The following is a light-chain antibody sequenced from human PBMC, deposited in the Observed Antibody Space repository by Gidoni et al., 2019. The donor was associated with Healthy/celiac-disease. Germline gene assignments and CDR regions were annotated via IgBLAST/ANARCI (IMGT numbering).Light chain of an antibody. Sequence: QSALTQPASVSGSPGQSITISCTGTSSDVGSYNLVSWYQQNPGKAPKLMIYEGSKRPSGVSNRFSGSKSGNTASLTISGLQAEDEADYYCCSYAGSSTLVFGGGTKLTV. CDR1: SSDVGSYNL. CDR2: EGS. V-gene: IGLV2-23*01. J-gene: IGLJ2*01. CDR3: CSYAGSSTLV.